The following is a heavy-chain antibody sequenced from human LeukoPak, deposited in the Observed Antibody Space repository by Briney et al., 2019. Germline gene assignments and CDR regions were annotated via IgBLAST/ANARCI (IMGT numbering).Heavy chain of an antibody. CDR1: GFIFSNYA. V-gene: IGHV3-23*01. Sequence: PGGSLRLSCATSGFIFSNYAVNWVRQAPGKGLEWVSIISGSGDTTYYADSVKGRFTISRDNSKNTLYLQMNSLRAEDTAVYYCAKGPFRGYYDSSGYYPWDYYYYYMDVWGKGTTVTISS. J-gene: IGHJ6*03. CDR2: ISGSGDTT. D-gene: IGHD3-22*01. CDR3: AKGPFRGYYDSSGYYPWDYYYYYMDV.